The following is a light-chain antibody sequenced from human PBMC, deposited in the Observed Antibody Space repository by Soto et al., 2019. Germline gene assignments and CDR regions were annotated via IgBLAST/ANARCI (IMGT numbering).Light chain of an antibody. J-gene: IGKJ1*01. CDR2: GAS. CDR3: QQYGSSGT. V-gene: IGKV3-20*01. CDR1: QSVRSN. Sequence: EIVLTQSPATLSVSPGERATLSCRASQSVRSNLAWYQQKPGQAPRLFIFGASTRATGIPDRFSGSGSGTDFTLTISRLEPEDFAVYYCQQYGSSGTFGQGTKVDIK.